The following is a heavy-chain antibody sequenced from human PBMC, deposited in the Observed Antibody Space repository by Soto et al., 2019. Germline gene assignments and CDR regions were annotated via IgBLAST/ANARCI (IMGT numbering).Heavy chain of an antibody. D-gene: IGHD6-19*01. Sequence: GASVKVSCKASGYTFATYARHWVRQAPGQRFEWIGWINAGNGNTKYSQKFQGRVTITRDTSASTAYMELSSLRSEDTAVYYCARDRSVAVAGPGWFDPWGQGTLVTVSS. CDR2: INAGNGNT. V-gene: IGHV1-3*01. J-gene: IGHJ5*02. CDR1: GYTFATYA. CDR3: ARDRSVAVAGPGWFDP.